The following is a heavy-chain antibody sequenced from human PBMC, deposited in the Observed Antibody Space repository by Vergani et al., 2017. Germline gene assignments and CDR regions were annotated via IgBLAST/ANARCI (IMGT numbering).Heavy chain of an antibody. V-gene: IGHV3-23*01. CDR1: GFTFSSYA. D-gene: IGHD3-3*01. Sequence: EVQLLESGGGLVQPGGSLRLSCAASGFTFSSYAMSWVRQAPGKGLEWVSAISGSGGSTYYADSVKGRFTISRDNSKNTLYLQMNSLRAEDTAVYYCEKDRITIFGVVIEKGSWFDPWGQGTLVTVSS. J-gene: IGHJ5*02. CDR2: ISGSGGST. CDR3: EKDRITIFGVVIEKGSWFDP.